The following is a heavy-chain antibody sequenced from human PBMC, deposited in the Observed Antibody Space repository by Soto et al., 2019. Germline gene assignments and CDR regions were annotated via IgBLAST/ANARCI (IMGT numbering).Heavy chain of an antibody. CDR2: IRSKANSYAT. CDR3: LRFGYGDYHPGNY. D-gene: IGHD4-17*01. Sequence: EVQLVESGGGLVQPGGSLKLSCAASGFTFSGSAMHWVRQASGKGLEWVGRIRSKANSYATAYAASVKGRFTISRDDSKNTAYLQMNSLKTEDTAVYYCLRFGYGDYHPGNYWGQGTLVTVSS. CDR1: GFTFSGSA. J-gene: IGHJ4*02. V-gene: IGHV3-73*02.